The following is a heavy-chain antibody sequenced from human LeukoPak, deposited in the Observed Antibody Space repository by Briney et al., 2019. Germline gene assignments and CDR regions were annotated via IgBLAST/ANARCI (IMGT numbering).Heavy chain of an antibody. CDR2: INTNTGNP. Sequence: ASAKVSCKASGYTFTGYYMHWVRQAPGQGLEWMGWINTNTGNPTYAQGFTGRFVFSLDTSVSTAYLQISSLKAEDTAVYYCARDGAPLLGYWGQGTLVTVSS. D-gene: IGHD3-16*01. J-gene: IGHJ4*02. CDR1: GYTFTGYY. V-gene: IGHV7-4-1*02. CDR3: ARDGAPLLGY.